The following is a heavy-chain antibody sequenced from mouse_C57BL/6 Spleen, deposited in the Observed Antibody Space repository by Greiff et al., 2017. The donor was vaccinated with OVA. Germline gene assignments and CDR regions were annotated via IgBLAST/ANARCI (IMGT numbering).Heavy chain of an antibody. V-gene: IGHV1-9*01. CDR3: ARDSNYGRGYFDV. CDR1: GYTFTGYW. Sequence: LVESGAELMKPGASVKLSCKATGYTFTGYWIEWVKQRPGHGLEWIGEILPGSGSTNYNEKFKGKATFTADTSSNTAYMQLSSLTTEYSAIYYCARDSNYGRGYFDVWGTGTTGTVSS. D-gene: IGHD2-5*01. CDR2: ILPGSGST. J-gene: IGHJ1*03.